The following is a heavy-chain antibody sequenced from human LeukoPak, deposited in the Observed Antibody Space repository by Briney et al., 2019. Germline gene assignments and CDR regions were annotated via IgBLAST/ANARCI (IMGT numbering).Heavy chain of an antibody. CDR1: GGTFSSYA. CDR2: IIPIFGTA. CDR3: ARDYNGSGSYADQRY. V-gene: IGHV1-69*13. D-gene: IGHD3-10*01. J-gene: IGHJ4*02. Sequence: SVKVSCKASGGTFSSYAVSWVRQAPGQGLEWMGGIIPIFGTANYAQKFQGRVTITADESTSTAYMELSSLRSEDTAVYYCARDYNGSGSYADQRYWGQGTLVTVSS.